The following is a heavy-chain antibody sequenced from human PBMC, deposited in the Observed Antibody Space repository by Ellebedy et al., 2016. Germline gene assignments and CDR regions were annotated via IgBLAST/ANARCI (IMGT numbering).Heavy chain of an antibody. V-gene: IGHV3-21*04. J-gene: IGHJ4*02. CDR1: GFPFSSYS. Sequence: GGSLRLSXAASGFPFSSYSMNWVRQAPGKGLEWVSAISSSSSYIYYADSVKGRFTISRDNAKNSLYLQMNSLRAEDTAVYYCARDGRRGGIAPDWGQGTLVTVSS. CDR3: ARDGRRGGIAPD. CDR2: ISSSSSYI. D-gene: IGHD6-13*01.